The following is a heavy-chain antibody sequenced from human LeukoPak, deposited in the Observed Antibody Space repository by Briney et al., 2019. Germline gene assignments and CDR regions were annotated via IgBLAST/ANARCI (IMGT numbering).Heavy chain of an antibody. CDR1: GGSISGYY. J-gene: IGHJ4*02. V-gene: IGHV4-59*01. CDR2: IHYSGST. Sequence: SETLSLTCTVSGGSISGYYWSWIRQPPGKGLEWIGYIHYSGSTNYNPSLKSRVTMSVDTSKNQFSLKLSSLTAADTAVYYCARGWQFVGPWGQGTLVTVPS. CDR3: ARGWQFVGP. D-gene: IGHD1-26*01.